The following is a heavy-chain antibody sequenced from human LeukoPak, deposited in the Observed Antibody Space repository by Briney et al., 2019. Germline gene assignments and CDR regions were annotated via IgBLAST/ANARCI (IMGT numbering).Heavy chain of an antibody. CDR3: ARHALRFLEWYALDY. CDR1: GYTFTSYG. D-gene: IGHD3-3*01. CDR2: ISAYNGNT. J-gene: IGHJ4*02. V-gene: IGHV1-18*01. Sequence: PGGSLRLSCAASGYTFTSYGISWVRQAPGQGLEWMGWISAYNGNTNYAQKLQGRVTMTTDTSTSTAYMELRSLRSDDTAVYYCARHALRFLEWYALDYWGQGTLVTVSS.